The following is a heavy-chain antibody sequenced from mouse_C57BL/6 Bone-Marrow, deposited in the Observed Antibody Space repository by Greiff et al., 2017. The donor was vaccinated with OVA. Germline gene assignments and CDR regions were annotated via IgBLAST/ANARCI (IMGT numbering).Heavy chain of an antibody. J-gene: IGHJ2*01. CDR2: ISNGGGST. V-gene: IGHV5-12*01. Sequence: EVQVVESGGGLVQPGGSLTLSCAASGFTFSDYYMYWVRQTPEKRLEWVAYISNGGGSTYYPDTVKGRFTISRDNAKNTLYLQMSRLKSEDTAMYYCARYGSYYFDYWGQGTTLTVSS. D-gene: IGHD2-10*02. CDR1: GFTFSDYY. CDR3: ARYGSYYFDY.